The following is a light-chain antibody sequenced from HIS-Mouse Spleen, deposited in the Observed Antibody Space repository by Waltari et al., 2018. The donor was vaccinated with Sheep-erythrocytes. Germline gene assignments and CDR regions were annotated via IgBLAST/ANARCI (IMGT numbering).Light chain of an antibody. CDR1: TSNIRSGLD. CDR3: CSYAGSYNHV. CDR2: GNS. Sequence: QSVLTPPPSVSGAPGQSVTTPCTGSTSNIRSGLDVHWYQQLPGTAPKLLISGNSNRPSGVPDRFSGSKSGTSASLAITGLQAEDEADYYCCSYAGSYNHVFGTGTKVNVL. J-gene: IGLJ1*01. V-gene: IGLV1-40*01.